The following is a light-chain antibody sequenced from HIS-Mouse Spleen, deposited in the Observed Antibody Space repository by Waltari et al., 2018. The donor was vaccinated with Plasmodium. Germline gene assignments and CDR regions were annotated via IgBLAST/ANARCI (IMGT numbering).Light chain of an antibody. Sequence: QSALTQPASVSGSPGQSITISCTGTSSAVGSYNLVSWYQQHPGKAPQLMIYEGSKRASGVSNRFSGSKAGNTASLTISGLQAEDEADYYCCSYAGSSTHVVFGGGTKLTVL. CDR2: EGS. V-gene: IGLV2-23*01. CDR3: CSYAGSSTHVV. J-gene: IGLJ2*01. CDR1: SSAVGSYNL.